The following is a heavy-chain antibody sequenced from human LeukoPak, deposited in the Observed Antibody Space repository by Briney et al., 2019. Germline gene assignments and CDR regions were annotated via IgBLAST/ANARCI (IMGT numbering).Heavy chain of an antibody. Sequence: SETLSLTCTVSGGSISSYYWGWIRQPPGKGLEWIGSIYHSGSTNYNPSLKSRVTMSVDTSKNQFSLKLSSVTAADTAVYYCARDGGRVGYSYGLDYWGQGTLVTVSS. J-gene: IGHJ4*02. CDR2: IYHSGST. CDR3: ARDGGRVGYSYGLDY. D-gene: IGHD5-18*01. V-gene: IGHV4-59*12. CDR1: GGSISSYY.